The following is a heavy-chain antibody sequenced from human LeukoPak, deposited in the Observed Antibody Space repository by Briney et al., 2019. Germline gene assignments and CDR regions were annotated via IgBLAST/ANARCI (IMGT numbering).Heavy chain of an antibody. J-gene: IGHJ4*02. V-gene: IGHV3-21*01. Sequence: GGSLRLSCAASGFTFSSYSMNWVRQAPGKGPEWVSSISSSSSYIYYADSVKGRFTISRDNAKNSLYLQMNSLRAEDTAVYYCARFKYDILTGYFSYWGQGTLVTVSS. CDR2: ISSSSSYI. CDR3: ARFKYDILTGYFSY. D-gene: IGHD3-9*01. CDR1: GFTFSSYS.